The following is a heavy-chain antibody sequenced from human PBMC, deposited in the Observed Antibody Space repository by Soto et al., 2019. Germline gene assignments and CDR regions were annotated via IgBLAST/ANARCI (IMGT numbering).Heavy chain of an antibody. J-gene: IGHJ4*02. CDR1: GYSVTSYY. Sequence: GASVKVSCKASGYSVTSYYIHWVRQAPGQGLEWMGIINPSGDTTTYAQRFQGRVTMTRDTSTNTIYMGLSSLRSEDTAVYFCASLGPWFGEHWRGQYFVFWGEGPLVTVSS. CDR3: ASLGPWFGEHWRGQYFVF. CDR2: INPSGDTT. V-gene: IGHV1-46*03. D-gene: IGHD3-10*01.